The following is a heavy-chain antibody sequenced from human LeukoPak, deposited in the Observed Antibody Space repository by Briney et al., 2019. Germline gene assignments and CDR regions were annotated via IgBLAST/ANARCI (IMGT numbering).Heavy chain of an antibody. J-gene: IGHJ4*02. V-gene: IGHV4-39*01. CDR1: GVSISSSNSY. CDR2: IYYSGNT. CDR3: ARGTRWIVGATFDY. Sequence: SETLSLTCTVSGVSISSSNSYWGWIRQPPGKGLEWIGSIYYSGNTYYNASLKSQVSISIDTSKNQFSLRLTSVTAADTAVYYCARGTRWIVGATFDYWGQGTLVTVSS. D-gene: IGHD1-26*01.